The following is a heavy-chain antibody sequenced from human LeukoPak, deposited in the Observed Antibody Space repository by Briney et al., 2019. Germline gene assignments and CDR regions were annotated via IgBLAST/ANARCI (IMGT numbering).Heavy chain of an antibody. CDR3: ARNLGYDSSGYYYYYYYMDV. V-gene: IGHV4-30-4*01. J-gene: IGHJ6*03. Sequence: SETLSLTRTVSGGSISSGDYYWRWIRQPPGKGLEWIGYIYYSGSTYYNPSLKSRVTISVDTSKNQFSLKLSSVTAADTAVYYCARNLGYDSSGYYYYYYYMDVWGKGTTVTVSS. CDR1: GGSISSGDYY. D-gene: IGHD3-22*01. CDR2: IYYSGST.